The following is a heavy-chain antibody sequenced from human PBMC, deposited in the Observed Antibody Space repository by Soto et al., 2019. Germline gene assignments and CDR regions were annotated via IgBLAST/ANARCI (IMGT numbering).Heavy chain of an antibody. CDR3: AHKVYCSRTSCYEIKGTFDY. D-gene: IGHD2-2*01. V-gene: IGHV2-5*02. CDR2: IYWDDDK. J-gene: IGHJ4*02. CDR1: GFSLSTSGVG. Sequence: QITLKESGPTLVKPTQTLTLTCTFSGFSLSTSGVGVGWIRQPPGKALEWLALIYWDDDKRYSPSLKSRLTITKDTSKNQVVLTMTNMDPVDTATYYCAHKVYCSRTSCYEIKGTFDYWGQGTLVTVSS.